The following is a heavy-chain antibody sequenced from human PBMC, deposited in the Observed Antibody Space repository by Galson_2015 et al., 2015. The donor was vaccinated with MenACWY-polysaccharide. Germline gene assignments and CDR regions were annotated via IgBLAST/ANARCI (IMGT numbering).Heavy chain of an antibody. J-gene: IGHJ4*02. V-gene: IGHV3-23*01. Sequence: ISDRGGSTYYADSVKGRFTISRDNSKNTLYLQMNSLRAEDTAIYYCAKLGGYYDTTGYYFTEYYFDYWGQGTLVTVSS. CDR3: AKLGGYYDTTGYYFTEYYFDY. CDR2: ISDRGGST. D-gene: IGHD3-22*01.